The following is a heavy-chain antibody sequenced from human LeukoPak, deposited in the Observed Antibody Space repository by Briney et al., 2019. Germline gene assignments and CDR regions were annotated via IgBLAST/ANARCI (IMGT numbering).Heavy chain of an antibody. CDR2: INHSGST. CDR3: AREARPRWLQFVTWFDP. CDR1: GGSFSVYY. V-gene: IGHV4-34*01. D-gene: IGHD5-24*01. J-gene: IGHJ5*02. Sequence: SETLSLTCAVYGGSFSVYYWSWIRQPPGKGLEWIGEINHSGSTNYNPSLKSRVTISVDTSKNQFSLKLSSVTAADTAVYYCAREARPRWLQFVTWFDPWGQGTLVTVSS.